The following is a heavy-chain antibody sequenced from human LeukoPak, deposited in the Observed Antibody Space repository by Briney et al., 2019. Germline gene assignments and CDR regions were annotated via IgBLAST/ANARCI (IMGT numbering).Heavy chain of an antibody. V-gene: IGHV1-18*01. CDR2: ITPYNGHT. D-gene: IGHD2-2*01. CDR3: ARVWGYCGNTTGYQSLAY. CDR1: GYTFTSYG. Sequence: ASVTVSCKASGYTFTSYGISWVRQAPGQGLEWMGGITPYNGHTNYAQKIQGRVTITTDTSTSTAYMDLRSLRSDDTAVYYCARVWGYCGNTTGYQSLAYGGRGTRATVS. J-gene: IGHJ4*02.